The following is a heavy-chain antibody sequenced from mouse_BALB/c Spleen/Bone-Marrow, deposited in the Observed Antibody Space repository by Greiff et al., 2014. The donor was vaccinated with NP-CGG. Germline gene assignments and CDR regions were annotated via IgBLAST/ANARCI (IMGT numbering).Heavy chain of an antibody. J-gene: IGHJ4*01. Sequence: DVQLQESGGGLVKPGGSLKLSCAASGFAFSSYDMSWVRQTPEKRLEWVAYISSGGGSTYYPDTVKGRFTISRDNAKNTLYPQMSSLKSEDTAMYYCARPLYYYGSSPFYAMDYWGQGTSVTVSS. CDR1: GFAFSSYD. D-gene: IGHD1-1*01. CDR3: ARPLYYYGSSPFYAMDY. CDR2: ISSGGGST. V-gene: IGHV5-12-1*01.